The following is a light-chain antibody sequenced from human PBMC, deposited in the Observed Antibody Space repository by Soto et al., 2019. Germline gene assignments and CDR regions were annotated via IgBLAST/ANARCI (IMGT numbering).Light chain of an antibody. CDR2: GAS. CDR1: QSVGSY. Sequence: EIVLTQSPATLSLSPGERATLSCRASQSVGSYLAWYRQKPGQAPRLLISGASNGAPGIPARFSGSGSGTEFTLTISSLEPEDFAVYYCQQRNNWPPTWTFGQGTKVDIK. CDR3: QQRNNWPPTWT. V-gene: IGKV3-11*01. J-gene: IGKJ1*01.